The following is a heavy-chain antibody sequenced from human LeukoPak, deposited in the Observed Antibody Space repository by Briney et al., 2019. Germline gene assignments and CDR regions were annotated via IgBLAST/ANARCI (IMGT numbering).Heavy chain of an antibody. J-gene: IGHJ4*02. CDR2: IYTSGST. V-gene: IGHV4-61*02. CDR1: GGSISSGSYY. D-gene: IGHD4-17*01. Sequence: PSQTLSLTCTVSGGSISSGSYYWSWIRQPAGKGLEWIGRIYTSGSTNYNPSLKSRVTKSVDTSKNQFSLKLSSVTAADTAVYYCARDTTVHFDYWGQGTLVTVSS. CDR3: ARDTTVHFDY.